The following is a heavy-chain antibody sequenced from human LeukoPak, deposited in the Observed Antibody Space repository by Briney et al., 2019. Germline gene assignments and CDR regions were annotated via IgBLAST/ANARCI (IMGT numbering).Heavy chain of an antibody. CDR3: ASGSSSWYSVDY. Sequence: GGSLRLSCAASGFTFSSYEMNWVRQALGKGLEWVSYISSSGSTICYADSVKGRFTISRDNAKNSLYLQMNSLRAEDTAVYYCASGSSSWYSVDYWGQGTLVTVSS. D-gene: IGHD6-13*01. CDR1: GFTFSSYE. V-gene: IGHV3-48*03. J-gene: IGHJ4*02. CDR2: ISSSGSTI.